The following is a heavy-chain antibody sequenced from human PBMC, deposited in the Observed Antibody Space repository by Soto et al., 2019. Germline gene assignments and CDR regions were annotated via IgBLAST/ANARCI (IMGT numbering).Heavy chain of an antibody. J-gene: IGHJ6*02. CDR2: INPNSGGT. V-gene: IGHV1-2*04. CDR1: GYTFTGYY. CDR3: ARGDMDRDNGNFGSYYYYGMDV. D-gene: IGHD1-7*01. Sequence: ASVKVSCKASGYTFTGYYMHWVRQAPGQGLEWMGWINPNSGGTNYAQKFQGWVTMTRDTSISTAYMELSGLRSDDTAVYYCARGDMDRDNGNFGSYYYYGMDVWGQGTTVPVSS.